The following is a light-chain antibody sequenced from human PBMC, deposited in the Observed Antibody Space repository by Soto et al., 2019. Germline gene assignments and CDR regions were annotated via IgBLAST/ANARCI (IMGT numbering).Light chain of an antibody. J-gene: IGKJ2*01. Sequence: EIVMTQSPATLSVSPGERATLSCRASQSVSSNLAWYQQKPGQAPRLLIYGTSSRATGIPDRFSGSGSGTDFTLTISSLQSEDFAVYYCQHYNYWPYTFGQGTKVDIK. CDR1: QSVSSN. CDR3: QHYNYWPYT. V-gene: IGKV3D-15*01. CDR2: GTS.